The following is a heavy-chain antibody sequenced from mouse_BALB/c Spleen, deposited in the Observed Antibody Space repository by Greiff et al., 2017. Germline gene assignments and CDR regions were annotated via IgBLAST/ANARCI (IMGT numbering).Heavy chain of an antibody. J-gene: IGHJ3*01. CDR2: ISNLAYSI. CDR1: GFTFSDYG. V-gene: IGHV5-15*02. D-gene: IGHD2-10*02. CDR3: AREYGNLSWFAY. Sequence: EVQRVESGGGLVQPGGSRKLSCAASGFTFSDYGMAWVRQAPGKGPEWVAFISNLAYSIYYADTVTGRFTISRENAKNTLYLEMSSLRSEDTAMYYCAREYGNLSWFAYWGQGTLVTVSA.